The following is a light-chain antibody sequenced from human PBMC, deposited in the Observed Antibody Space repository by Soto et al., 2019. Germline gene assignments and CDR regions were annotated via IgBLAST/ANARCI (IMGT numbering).Light chain of an antibody. CDR2: GNN. V-gene: IGLV1-40*01. J-gene: IGLJ1*01. CDR3: QSYDSSLRGYV. Sequence: QSALTQPPSVSGAPGQRVTISCTGGSSNIGEGNDAQWYQQLPGTAPKLLIFGNNNRPSGVPDRFSGSKSGTSASLAISGLQAEDEADYYCQSYDSSLRGYVFGTGTKLTVL. CDR1: SSNIGEGND.